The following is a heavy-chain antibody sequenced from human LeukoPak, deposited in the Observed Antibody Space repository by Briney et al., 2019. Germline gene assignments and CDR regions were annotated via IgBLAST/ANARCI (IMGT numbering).Heavy chain of an antibody. Sequence: GGSLRLSCAASGLTVSNNHMAWVREAPGKGLEWVSVIYTGGITYYADSVQGRFTIYRDNSKNTVYLQMNSLRVEDTALYYCARDHAPAGVGLDYWGQGTQVAVSS. CDR3: ARDHAPAGVGLDY. J-gene: IGHJ4*02. CDR1: GLTVSNNH. V-gene: IGHV3-53*01. D-gene: IGHD6-13*01. CDR2: IYTGGIT.